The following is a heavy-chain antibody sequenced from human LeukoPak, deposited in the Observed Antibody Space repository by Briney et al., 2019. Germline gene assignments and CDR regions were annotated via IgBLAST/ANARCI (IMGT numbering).Heavy chain of an antibody. V-gene: IGHV4-61*05. D-gene: IGHD3-10*01. CDR3: VRVHYSSGSLSSWFDP. CDR1: GGAISSSSYY. J-gene: IGHJ5*02. CDR2: ISYSGGV. Sequence: PSETLSLTCTVSGGAISSSSYYWGWIRQPPGKGLEWIGYISYSGGVSYSPSLKPPVTISLDTSKNQVSLKLSSVTAADTAIYYCVRVHYSSGSLSSWFDPWGRGILVTVSS.